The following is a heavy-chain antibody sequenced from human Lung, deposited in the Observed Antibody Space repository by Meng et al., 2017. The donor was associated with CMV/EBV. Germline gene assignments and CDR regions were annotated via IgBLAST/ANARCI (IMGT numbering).Heavy chain of an antibody. D-gene: IGHD7-27*01. CDR2: ISCTGTA. V-gene: IGHV4-30-4*08. Sequence: GSVRSAEYYRSWSRQPHGKSLEWGGNISCTGTASDNPSFKSRVSISIDTAKNQFSLLVNSVTAADTAVYYCARERNGDPGLLSWFDPWGQGTLVTVSS. CDR1: GSVRSAEYY. CDR3: ARERNGDPGLLSWFDP. J-gene: IGHJ5*02.